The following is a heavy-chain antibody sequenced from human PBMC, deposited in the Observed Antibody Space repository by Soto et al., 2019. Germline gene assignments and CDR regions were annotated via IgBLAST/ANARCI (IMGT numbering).Heavy chain of an antibody. Sequence: SETLSLTCDVSSVSITSSNWWTWVRQPPGKGLEWLGKISHSGTVNYNATLRSRVTISVDKPKNQLSLKLMSVTAADTAVYYCARDYDGFDYWGPGILVTVSS. CDR2: ISHSGTV. J-gene: IGHJ4*02. D-gene: IGHD3-16*01. V-gene: IGHV4-4*02. CDR3: ARDYDGFDY. CDR1: SVSITSSNW.